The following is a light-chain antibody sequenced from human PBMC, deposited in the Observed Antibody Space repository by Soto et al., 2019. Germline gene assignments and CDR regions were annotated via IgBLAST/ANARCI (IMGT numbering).Light chain of an antibody. Sequence: QSVLTQPPSVSAAPGQKVTISCSGTSTNIGNNYIFWYQQLPGTAPKLLIYDNNKRPSGIPDRFSGSKSGTSATLDISGLQTGDEADYYCGTWDSSLGAGVFGGGTKVTVL. V-gene: IGLV1-51*01. CDR3: GTWDSSLGAGV. J-gene: IGLJ2*01. CDR1: STNIGNNY. CDR2: DNN.